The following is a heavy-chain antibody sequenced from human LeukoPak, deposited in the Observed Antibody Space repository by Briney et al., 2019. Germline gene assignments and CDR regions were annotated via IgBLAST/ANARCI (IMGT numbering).Heavy chain of an antibody. D-gene: IGHD2-2*01. CDR3: ASRGSYCSSSSCQNQFYYGMDV. J-gene: IGHJ6*02. V-gene: IGHV3-30-3*01. CDR2: ISYDGSNQ. CDR1: GFTFSSYA. Sequence: GGSLRLSCAASGFTFSSYAMHWVRQAPGKGLEWVAAISYDGSNQYYADSVKGRFTISRDNSENTLYLQMNSLRAEDTAVYYCASRGSYCSSSSCQNQFYYGMDVWGQGTTVIVSS.